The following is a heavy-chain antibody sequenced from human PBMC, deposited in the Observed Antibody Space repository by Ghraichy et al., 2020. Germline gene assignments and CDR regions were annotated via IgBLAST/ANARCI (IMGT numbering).Heavy chain of an antibody. D-gene: IGHD2-21*01. CDR2: IYTSGT. J-gene: IGHJ5*02. V-gene: IGHV4-4*07. CDR3: ARRMIEERASSQNNWLDP. Sequence: SETLSLTCAVSGGSISSYSWNWIRQPAGRGLEWIGRIYTSGTNYNPSLKSRVTMSVDTSKNQFSLKLTSVTAADTAVYYCARRMIEERASSQNNWLDPWGQGTLVTVSS. CDR1: GGSISSYS.